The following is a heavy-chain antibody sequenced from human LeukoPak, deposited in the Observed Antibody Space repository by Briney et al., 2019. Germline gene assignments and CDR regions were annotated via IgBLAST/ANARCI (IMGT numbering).Heavy chain of an antibody. V-gene: IGHV4-38-2*02. Sequence: SETLSLTCIVSGYSITSGYYWGWIRQPPGKGLEWIGSIYHSGSTYYNPSLKSRVTISVDTSKNQFSLKLSSVTAADTAVYYCARGAWIQLWFSWGQGTLVTVSS. J-gene: IGHJ5*02. D-gene: IGHD5-18*01. CDR1: GYSITSGYY. CDR2: IYHSGST. CDR3: ARGAWIQLWFS.